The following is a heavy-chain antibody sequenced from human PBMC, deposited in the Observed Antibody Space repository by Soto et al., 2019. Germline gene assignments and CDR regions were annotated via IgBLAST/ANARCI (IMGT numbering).Heavy chain of an antibody. CDR3: ANYGDSGYNWYYFDY. V-gene: IGHV4-39*01. J-gene: IGHJ4*01. CDR1: GGSISSSSYY. Sequence: QLQLQESGPGLVKPSETLSLTCTVSGGSISSSSYYWGWIRQPPGKGLEWIGSIDYSGSTYYNPSLKSRATIPVDKSKNQFSLKLSSVTAADPAVYYCANYGDSGYNWYYFDYWGHGTLVAVSS. CDR2: IDYSGST. D-gene: IGHD5-12*01.